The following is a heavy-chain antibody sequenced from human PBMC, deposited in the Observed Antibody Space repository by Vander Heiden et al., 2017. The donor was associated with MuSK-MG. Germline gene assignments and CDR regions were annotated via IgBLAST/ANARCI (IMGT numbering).Heavy chain of an antibody. D-gene: IGHD6-19*01. CDR2: ISAYNGNT. Sequence: QVQLVQSGAEVKKPGASVKVSCKAPGYTFTSYGIRWVRKAPRQGPEWMGWISAYNGNTNYAQELLSRVTMTTNTSTSTAYMRLRSMRSDDTSVYYYGRLCGSGCYYMDVWGKGTTVTVSS. CDR1: GYTFTSYG. CDR3: GRLCGSGCYYMDV. J-gene: IGHJ6*03. V-gene: IGHV1-18*01.